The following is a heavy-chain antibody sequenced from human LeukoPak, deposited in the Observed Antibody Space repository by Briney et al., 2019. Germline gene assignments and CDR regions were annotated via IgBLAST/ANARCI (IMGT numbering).Heavy chain of an antibody. V-gene: IGHV3-30-3*01. D-gene: IGHD3-3*01. CDR1: GFTFSSYA. CDR3: AREEPRFLEWLLGEIHYYYYGMDV. Sequence: GGSLRLSCAASGFTFSSYAMHWVRQAPGKGLEWVAVISYDGSNKYYADSVKGRFTISRDNSKNTLYLQMNSLRAEDTAVYYCAREEPRFLEWLLGEIHYYYYGMDVWGQGTTVTVSS. CDR2: ISYDGSNK. J-gene: IGHJ6*02.